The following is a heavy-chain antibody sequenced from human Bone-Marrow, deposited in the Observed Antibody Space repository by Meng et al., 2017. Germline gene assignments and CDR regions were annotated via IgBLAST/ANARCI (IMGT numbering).Heavy chain of an antibody. CDR2: IYYSGST. CDR1: VGSISSGAYN. D-gene: IGHD2-2*01. CDR3: ARRLETHCSSTSCYVGGPYWYFDL. J-gene: IGHJ2*01. Sequence: QVQLQESGPGLVKPSQTLSLTCTVSVGSISSGAYNWSWIRQPPGKGLEWIGYIYYSGSTYYNPSLKSRVTISVDTSKNQFSLKLSSVTAADTAVYYCARRLETHCSSTSCYVGGPYWYFDLWGRGTLVTVSS. V-gene: IGHV4-30-4*01.